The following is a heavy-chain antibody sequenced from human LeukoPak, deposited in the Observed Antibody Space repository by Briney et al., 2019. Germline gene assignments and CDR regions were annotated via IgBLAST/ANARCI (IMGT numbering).Heavy chain of an antibody. V-gene: IGHV3-30*18. CDR2: ISYDGSNK. D-gene: IGHD4-17*01. CDR1: GFTFSNYG. J-gene: IGHJ4*02. CDR3: AKDTDYGDHTVDY. Sequence: PGRSLRLSCAASGFTFSNYGMHWVRQAPGKGQEWVAIISYDGSNKYYADSVKGRFTISRDSSNNMLYLQMNSLRAEDTAVYFCAKDTDYGDHTVDYWGQGTLVTVSS.